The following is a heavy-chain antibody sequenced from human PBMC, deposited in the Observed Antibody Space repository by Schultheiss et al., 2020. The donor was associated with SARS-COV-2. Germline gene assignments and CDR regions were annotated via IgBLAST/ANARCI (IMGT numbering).Heavy chain of an antibody. CDR1: GFTFSSYA. D-gene: IGHD1-26*01. CDR3: ASSPVLLVGASFYYYGMDV. Sequence: GGSLRLSCAASGFTFSSYAMSWVRQAPGKGLEWVSAIGTAGDPYYPGSVKGRFTISRDNAKNSLYLQMNSLRDEDTAVYYCASSPVLLVGASFYYYGMDVWGQGTTVTVSS. J-gene: IGHJ6*02. CDR2: IGTAGDP. V-gene: IGHV3-13*05.